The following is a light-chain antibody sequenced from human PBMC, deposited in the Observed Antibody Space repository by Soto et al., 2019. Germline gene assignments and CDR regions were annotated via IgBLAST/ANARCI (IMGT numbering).Light chain of an antibody. CDR3: QQYNSYLAT. CDR1: QIISSW. Sequence: DIQMTQSPSTLSASVGDRVTITCRASQIISSWLAWYQQKPGKAPKLLIYDASSLESVVPSRFSGSGSGTEFTLTISSLQPDDFATYYCQQYNSYLATFGQGTKVDIK. CDR2: DAS. V-gene: IGKV1-5*01. J-gene: IGKJ2*01.